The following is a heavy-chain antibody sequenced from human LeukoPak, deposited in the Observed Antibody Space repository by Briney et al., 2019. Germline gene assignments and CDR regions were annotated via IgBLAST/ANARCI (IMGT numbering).Heavy chain of an antibody. D-gene: IGHD4-17*01. J-gene: IGHJ4*02. Sequence: GGSLRLSCAASGFTFSDYYMSWTRQAPGKGLEWVSYISSSGSTIVYADSVKGRFTVSRDNAKNSMFLQMNSLRAEDTAVYYCARERRLRETDSWGQGTLVTVSS. CDR3: ARERRLRETDS. CDR2: ISSSGSTI. V-gene: IGHV3-11*01. CDR1: GFTFSDYY.